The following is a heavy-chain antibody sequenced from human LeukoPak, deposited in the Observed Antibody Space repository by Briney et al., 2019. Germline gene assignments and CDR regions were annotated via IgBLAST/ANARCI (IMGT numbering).Heavy chain of an antibody. Sequence: GASVKVSCKVSGYTLTELSMHWVRQAPRKGLEWMGGFDPEDGETIYAQKFQGRVTMTEDTSTDTAYMELSSLRSEDTAVYYCATGGYSYGLIDYWGQGTLVTVSS. V-gene: IGHV1-24*01. CDR1: GYTLTELS. D-gene: IGHD5-18*01. J-gene: IGHJ4*02. CDR3: ATGGYSYGLIDY. CDR2: FDPEDGET.